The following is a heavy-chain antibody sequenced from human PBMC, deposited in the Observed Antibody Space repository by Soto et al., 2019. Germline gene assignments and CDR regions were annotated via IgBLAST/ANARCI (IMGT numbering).Heavy chain of an antibody. V-gene: IGHV4-39*01. CDR1: GGSISSSSYY. J-gene: IGHJ2*01. Sequence: SETLSLTCTVSGGSISSSSYYWGWIRQPPGKGLEWIGSIYYSGSTYYNPSLKSRVTISVDTSKNQFSLKLSSVTAADTAVYYCARQLVGDSGYWYLDLWSRGTLVTVSS. CDR3: ARQLVGDSGYWYLDL. CDR2: IYYSGST. D-gene: IGHD4-17*01.